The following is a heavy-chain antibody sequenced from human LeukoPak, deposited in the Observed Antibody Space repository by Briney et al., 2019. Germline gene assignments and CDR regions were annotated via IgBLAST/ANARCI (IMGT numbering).Heavy chain of an antibody. D-gene: IGHD3-3*01. CDR1: GFTFSDYY. J-gene: IGHJ4*02. V-gene: IGHV3-11*04. Sequence: GGSLRLSCAASGFTFSDYYMSWIRQAPGKGLEWVSYISSSGSTIYYADSVKGRFTISRDNSKNTLYLQMNSLRAEDTAVYYCARDPTFDFRADYWGQGTLVTVSS. CDR3: ARDPTFDFRADY. CDR2: ISSSGSTI.